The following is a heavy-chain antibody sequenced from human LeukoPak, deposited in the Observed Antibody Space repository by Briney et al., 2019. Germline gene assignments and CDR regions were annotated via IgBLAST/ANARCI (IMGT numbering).Heavy chain of an antibody. CDR1: GFIVSSNY. D-gene: IGHD6-19*01. CDR3: ARGRNSGWYEFVGQFDY. J-gene: IGHJ4*02. Sequence: TGESLRLSCAASGFIVSSNYMRWVRQAPPKGLQGVSGVYTHGRTHYADPVKSRFTISRDNSKNKQYLQMNSLRAEDTSVYYCARGRNSGWYEFVGQFDYWGQGTLVTVSS. V-gene: IGHV3-66*01. CDR2: VYTHGRT.